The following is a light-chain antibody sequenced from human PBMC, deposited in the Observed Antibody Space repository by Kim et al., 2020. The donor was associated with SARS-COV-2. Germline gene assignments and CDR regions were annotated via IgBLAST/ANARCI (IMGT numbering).Light chain of an antibody. J-gene: IGLJ1*01. V-gene: IGLV3-21*01. CDR2: YDS. CDR3: QVWDTDTDDYV. Sequence: SYELTQPPSVSVAPGQTARITCGGNNIGGHSVHWYQQKPGRAPVLVIYYDSDRPSGIPERFSGSKAATTATLTISRVEAGDEADYYCQVWDTDTDDYVFG. CDR1: NIGGHS.